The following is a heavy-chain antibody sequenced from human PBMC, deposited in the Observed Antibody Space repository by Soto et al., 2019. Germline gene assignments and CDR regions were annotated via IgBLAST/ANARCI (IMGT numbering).Heavy chain of an antibody. CDR1: GFTFSSYA. J-gene: IGHJ6*03. CDR2: ISGSGGST. CDR3: AKDRAYDFWSGYPLGYYYYYMDV. D-gene: IGHD3-3*01. Sequence: EVQLLESGGGLVQPVGSLRLSCAASGFTFSSYAMSWVRQAPGKGLEWVSAISGSGGSTYYADSVKGRFTISRDNSKNTLYLQMNSLRAEDTAVYYCAKDRAYDFWSGYPLGYYYYYMDVWGKGTTVTVSS. V-gene: IGHV3-23*01.